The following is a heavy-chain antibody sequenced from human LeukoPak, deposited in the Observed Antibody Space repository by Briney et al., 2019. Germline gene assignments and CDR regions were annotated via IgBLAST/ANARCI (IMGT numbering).Heavy chain of an antibody. Sequence: GGSLRLSCAASGFTFTNYAMSWVRQAPGKGLEWVSGLESSAVSTYYADSVKGRFTISRDNSKNTLYLQMNSLRAEDTAVYYCAKCSGSGSYSVCDYWGQGMLVPVSS. CDR1: GFTFTNYA. CDR2: LESSAVST. CDR3: AKCSGSGSYSVCDY. V-gene: IGHV3-23*01. J-gene: IGHJ4*02. D-gene: IGHD3-10*01.